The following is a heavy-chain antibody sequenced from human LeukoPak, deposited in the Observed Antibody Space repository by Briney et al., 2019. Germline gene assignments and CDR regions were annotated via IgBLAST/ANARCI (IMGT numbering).Heavy chain of an antibody. CDR1: GGSNY. V-gene: IGHV4-59*12. CDR3: ARERGYYDSSGYSHLDY. J-gene: IGHJ4*02. D-gene: IGHD3-22*01. Sequence: SETLSLTCTVSGGSNYWSWIRQPPGKGLEWIAYIHYSGSPNYNPSLKSRVTISIDTSKNQFSLKLNSVTAADTAVSYCARERGYYDSSGYSHLDYWGQGTLVTVSS. CDR2: IHYSGSP.